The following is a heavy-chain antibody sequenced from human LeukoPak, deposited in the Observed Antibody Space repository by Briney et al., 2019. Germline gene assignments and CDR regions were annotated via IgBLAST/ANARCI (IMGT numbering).Heavy chain of an antibody. CDR1: GYTFTSYG. D-gene: IGHD3-10*01. J-gene: IGHJ6*04. V-gene: IGHV1-18*04. Sequence: ASVKASCKASGYTFTSYGISWVRQAPGQGREWMGWISAYNGNTNYAQKLQGRVTTTTDTSTSTAYMELRSLRSDDTAVYYCAREGGSGSYEFYYYGMDVWGKGTTVTVSS. CDR2: ISAYNGNT. CDR3: AREGGSGSYEFYYYGMDV.